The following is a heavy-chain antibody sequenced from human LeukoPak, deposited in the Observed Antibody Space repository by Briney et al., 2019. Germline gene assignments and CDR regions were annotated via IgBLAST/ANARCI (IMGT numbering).Heavy chain of an antibody. CDR3: AGDNYYDSSGYLDPFDY. J-gene: IGHJ4*02. D-gene: IGHD3-22*01. Sequence: ASVKVSCKASGYTFTSYGISWVRQAPGQGLEWMGWISAYNGNTNYAQKLQGRVTMTTDTSTSTAYMELRSLRSDDTAVYYCAGDNYYDSSGYLDPFDYWGQGTLVTVSS. V-gene: IGHV1-18*01. CDR1: GYTFTSYG. CDR2: ISAYNGNT.